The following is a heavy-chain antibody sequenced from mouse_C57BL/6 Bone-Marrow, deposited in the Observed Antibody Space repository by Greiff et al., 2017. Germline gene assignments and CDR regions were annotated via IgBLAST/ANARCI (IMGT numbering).Heavy chain of an antibody. D-gene: IGHD1-1*01. CDR1: GYTFTGYW. J-gene: IGHJ2*01. CDR2: ILPGSGST. CDR3: ARSNSELQDYFDD. Sequence: VQVVESGAELMKPGASVKLSCKATGYTFTGYWIEWVKQRPGHGLEWIGEILPGSGSTNYNEKLKGKATFTADTSSNTAYMQLSSLTTEDSASYCCARSNSELQDYFDDWGQGTTLTVSS. V-gene: IGHV1-9*01.